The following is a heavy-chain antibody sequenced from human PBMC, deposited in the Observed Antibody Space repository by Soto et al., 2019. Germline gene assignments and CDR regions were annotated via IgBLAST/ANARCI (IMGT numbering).Heavy chain of an antibody. CDR1: GFTFSSYA. J-gene: IGHJ4*02. Sequence: PGGSLRLSCSASGFTFSSYAMHWVRQAPGKGLEYVSAVSSNGGSTYYADSVKGRFTISRDNSKNTLYLQMSSLRAEDTAVYYCVKDYEYRYSSGWWHCWGQGTLVTSPQ. D-gene: IGHD6-19*01. CDR3: VKDYEYRYSSGWWHC. V-gene: IGHV3-64D*08. CDR2: VSSNGGST.